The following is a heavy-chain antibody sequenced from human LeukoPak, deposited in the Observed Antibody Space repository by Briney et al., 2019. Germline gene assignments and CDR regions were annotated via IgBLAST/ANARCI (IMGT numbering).Heavy chain of an antibody. Sequence: GGSLRLSCVASGFSFSSDGIHWIRQAPGKGLEWVAVISYDGSNKYYADSVKGRFTISRDNSKNTLYLQMNSLRAEDTAVYYCVGYISWYYFDYWGQGTLVTVSS. CDR1: GFSFSSDG. CDR2: ISYDGSNK. J-gene: IGHJ4*02. CDR3: VGYISWYYFDY. D-gene: IGHD6-13*01. V-gene: IGHV3-30*03.